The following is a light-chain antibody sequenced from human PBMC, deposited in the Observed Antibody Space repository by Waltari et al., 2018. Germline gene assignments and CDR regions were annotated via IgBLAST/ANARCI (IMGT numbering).Light chain of an antibody. CDR2: KAS. CDR3: QQYNTYPYT. J-gene: IGKJ2*01. CDR1: ESISDW. V-gene: IGKV1-5*03. Sequence: DIQMTQSPSTLSASLGDRVTITCRASESISDWLTWYQHRPGKAPYLLIYKASLLQSGVPSRFSGSGSGTDFTLSINSLQPDDFATYYCQQYNTYPYTFGQGTKLDLK.